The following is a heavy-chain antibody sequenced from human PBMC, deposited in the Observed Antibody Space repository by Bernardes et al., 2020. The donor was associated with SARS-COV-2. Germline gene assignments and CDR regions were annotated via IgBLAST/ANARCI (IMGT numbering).Heavy chain of an antibody. D-gene: IGHD1-26*01. V-gene: IGHV1-18*01. Sequence: ASVKVSCKASGYTFTSYGISWVRQAPGQGLEWMGWISAYNGNTNYAQKLQGRVTMTTDTSTSTAYMELRSLTSDDTAVYYCARWELLVAGKPYSRFDPWGQGTLVTVSS. J-gene: IGHJ5*02. CDR2: ISAYNGNT. CDR3: ARWELLVAGKPYSRFDP. CDR1: GYTFTSYG.